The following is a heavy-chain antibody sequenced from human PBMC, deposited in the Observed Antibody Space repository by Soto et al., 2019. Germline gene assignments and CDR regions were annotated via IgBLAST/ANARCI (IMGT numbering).Heavy chain of an antibody. CDR3: ARVRGYGGWFDP. Sequence: SETLSLTCAVYGGSFSGYYWSWIRQPPGKGLEWIGEINHSGSTNYNPSLKSRVTISVDTSKNQFSLKLSSVTAADTAVYYCARVRGYGGWFDPWGQGTLVTVSS. D-gene: IGHD5-18*01. CDR2: INHSGST. J-gene: IGHJ5*02. V-gene: IGHV4-34*01. CDR1: GGSFSGYY.